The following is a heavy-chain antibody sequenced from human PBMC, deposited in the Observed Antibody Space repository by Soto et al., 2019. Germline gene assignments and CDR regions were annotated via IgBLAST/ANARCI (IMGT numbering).Heavy chain of an antibody. CDR1: GGTFSSYA. CDR2: IIPIFGTA. D-gene: IGHD3-22*01. CDR3: ARDRGPSSGYYPYWFDS. Sequence: SLKVSCKASGGTFSSYAISWVRQAPGQGLEWMGEIIPIFGTANYAQKFQGRVTITADESTSTAYMELSSLRSEDTAVYYCARDRGPSSGYYPYWFDSWGQGTLVTVSS. J-gene: IGHJ5*01. V-gene: IGHV1-69*13.